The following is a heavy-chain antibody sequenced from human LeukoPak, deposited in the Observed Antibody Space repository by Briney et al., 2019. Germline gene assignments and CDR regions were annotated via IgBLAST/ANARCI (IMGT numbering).Heavy chain of an antibody. V-gene: IGHV3-74*03. D-gene: IGHD4-17*01. J-gene: IGHJ3*02. Sequence: QPGGSLRLSCAASGFTFSTYWMHWVRHAPGKGLVWVSRINSDGSSTMYADSVKGRFTISRDNAKNTLYLRMNSLRAEDTAVYYCARDLRTTGAFDIWGQGTIVTVSS. CDR3: ARDLRTTGAFDI. CDR1: GFTFSTYW. CDR2: INSDGSST.